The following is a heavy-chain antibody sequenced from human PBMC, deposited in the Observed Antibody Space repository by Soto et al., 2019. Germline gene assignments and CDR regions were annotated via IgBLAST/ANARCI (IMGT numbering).Heavy chain of an antibody. CDR1: GFTFSSYA. CDR3: AKAEYCGGDCYPYYFDY. CDR2: ISGSGGST. V-gene: IGHV3-23*01. Sequence: GGSLRLSCAASGFTFSSYAMSWVRQAPGKGLEWVSAISGSGGSTYYADSVKGRFTISRDNSKNTLYLQMNSLRAEDTAVYYCAKAEYCGGDCYPYYFDYWGQGTLVTVSS. D-gene: IGHD2-21*02. J-gene: IGHJ4*02.